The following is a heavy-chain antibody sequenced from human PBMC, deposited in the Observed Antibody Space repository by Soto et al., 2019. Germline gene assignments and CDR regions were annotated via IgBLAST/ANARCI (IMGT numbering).Heavy chain of an antibody. Sequence: GGSLRLSCAAPGFTFSSYGMHWVRQAPGKGLEWVAVISYDGSNKYYADSVKGRFTISRDNSKNTLYLQMNSLRAEDTAVYYCAKGGLRFLKSSAFDIWGQGTMVTVSS. CDR1: GFTFSSYG. CDR2: ISYDGSNK. CDR3: AKGGLRFLKSSAFDI. J-gene: IGHJ3*02. D-gene: IGHD3-3*01. V-gene: IGHV3-30*18.